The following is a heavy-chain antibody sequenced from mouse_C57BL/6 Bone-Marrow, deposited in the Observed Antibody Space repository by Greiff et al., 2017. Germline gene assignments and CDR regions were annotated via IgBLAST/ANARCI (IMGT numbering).Heavy chain of an antibody. CDR2: ISSGGSYT. CDR3: ARHGYGSSDGYAMDY. Sequence: EVKLVESGGDLVKPGGSLKLSCAASGFTFSSYGMSWVRQTPDKRLEWVATISSGGSYTYYPDSVKGRFTISRDNAKNTLYLQMSSLKSEDTAMYYGARHGYGSSDGYAMDYWGQGTSGTVSS. J-gene: IGHJ4*01. CDR1: GFTFSSYG. D-gene: IGHD1-1*01. V-gene: IGHV5-6*01.